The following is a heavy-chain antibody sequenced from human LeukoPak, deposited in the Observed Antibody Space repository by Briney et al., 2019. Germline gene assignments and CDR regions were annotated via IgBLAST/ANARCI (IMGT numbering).Heavy chain of an antibody. D-gene: IGHD1-26*01. J-gene: IGHJ6*03. CDR3: ARGGELLDAHYYYYYMDV. CDR1: EFTFSDYW. V-gene: IGHV3-7*03. CDR2: IKKDGSEK. Sequence: QPGGSLRLSCAASEFTFSDYWMSWVRQAPGKGLEWVANIKKDGSEKYYVDSVKGRFTISRDDAKNSLYLQMNSLRAEDTALYYCARGGELLDAHYYYYYMDVWGKGTTVTVSS.